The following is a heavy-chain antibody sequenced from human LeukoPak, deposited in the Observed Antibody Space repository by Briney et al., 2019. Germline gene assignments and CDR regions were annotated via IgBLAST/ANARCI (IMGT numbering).Heavy chain of an antibody. CDR2: IYSGGST. CDR3: ARDQGYNPDDAFDI. CDR1: RFTFSSYS. D-gene: IGHD5-24*01. V-gene: IGHV3-66*01. Sequence: GGSLRLSCAASRFTFSSYSMNWVRQAPGKGLEWVSVIYSGGSTYYADSVKGRFTISRDNSKNTLYLQMNSLRAEDTAVYYCARDQGYNPDDAFDIWGQGTMVTVSS. J-gene: IGHJ3*02.